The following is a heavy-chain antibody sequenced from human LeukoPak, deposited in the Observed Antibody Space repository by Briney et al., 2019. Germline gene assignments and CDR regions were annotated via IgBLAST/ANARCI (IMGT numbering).Heavy chain of an antibody. V-gene: IGHV3-30*05. Sequence: GRSLRLSCAASGFTFSSYGMHWVRQAPGKGLEWVAVISYDGSNKYYADSVKGRFSISRDNSKNTLYLQMNSLRAEDTAVYYCASPYRWGQGTLVTVSS. J-gene: IGHJ4*02. CDR1: GFTFSSYG. CDR3: ASPYR. D-gene: IGHD1-14*01. CDR2: ISYDGSNK.